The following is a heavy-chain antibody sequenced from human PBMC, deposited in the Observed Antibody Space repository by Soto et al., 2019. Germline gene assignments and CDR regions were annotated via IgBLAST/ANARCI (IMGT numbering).Heavy chain of an antibody. CDR2: ISSSGSTI. CDR1: GFTFSSYE. CDR3: ARDYYDSSGYYFGYYYYYYGMDV. V-gene: IGHV3-48*03. J-gene: IGHJ6*02. Sequence: LRLSCAASGFTFSSYEMNWVRQAPGKGLEWVSYISSSGSTIYYADSVKGRFTISRDNARNSLYLQMNSLRAEDTAVYYCARDYYDSSGYYFGYYYYYYGMDVWGQGTTVTVSS. D-gene: IGHD3-22*01.